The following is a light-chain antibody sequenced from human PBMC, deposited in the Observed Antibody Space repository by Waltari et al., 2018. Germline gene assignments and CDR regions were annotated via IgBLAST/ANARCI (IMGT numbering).Light chain of an antibody. V-gene: IGLV2-14*01. CDR2: EVR. CDR1: SSDVGGYNY. CDR3: SSYTSSISLA. J-gene: IGLJ2*01. Sequence: QSALTQPASVSGSPGQSITISCTGTSSDVGGYNYVSWYQQHPGRAPKLLIYEVRNRRSGVSNRFAGSKSGNTASLTIAGLQAEDEAEYYCSSYTSSISLAFGGGTKLTVL.